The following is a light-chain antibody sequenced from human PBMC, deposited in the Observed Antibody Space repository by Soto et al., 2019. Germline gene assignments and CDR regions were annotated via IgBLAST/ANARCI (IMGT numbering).Light chain of an antibody. J-gene: IGKJ1*01. CDR1: QTVGNY. V-gene: IGKV3-11*01. CDR3: QNYNSYSEA. Sequence: DIVLTPSPVTLSLSPVERATLSCRASQTVGNYLAWYQQKPGQAPRLLIYDASNRATGVPARFSGSGSGTEFTLTISSLQPDDFATYYCQNYNSYSEACGQGTTGDIK. CDR2: DAS.